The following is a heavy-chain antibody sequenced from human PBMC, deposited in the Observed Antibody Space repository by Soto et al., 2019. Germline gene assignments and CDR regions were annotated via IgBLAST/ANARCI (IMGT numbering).Heavy chain of an antibody. V-gene: IGHV3-23*01. J-gene: IGHJ4*02. CDR1: GFTFSSYA. CDR2: INGNDGST. Sequence: PGGSLRLSCAASGFTFSSYAMSWVRQAPGKGLEWVSTINGNDGSTYYADSVKGRFTISRDNSKNTLYLQMNSLRADDTAVYYCASRRNPYGAYDYWGQGTLVTVSS. D-gene: IGHD4-17*01. CDR3: ASRRNPYGAYDY.